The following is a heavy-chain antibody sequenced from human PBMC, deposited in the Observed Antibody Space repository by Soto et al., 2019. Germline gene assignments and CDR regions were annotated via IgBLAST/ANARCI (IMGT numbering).Heavy chain of an antibody. CDR1: GGTFSSYA. J-gene: IGHJ4*02. CDR2: IIPIFGTA. Sequence: QVQLVQSGAEVKKPGSSVKVSCKASGGTFSSYAISWVRQAPGQGLEWMGGIIPIFGTANYAQKFQGRVTITADESTSTAYMELSSLRSEDTAVYYWARVGDFWSGYYIPYFDYWGQGTLVTVSS. V-gene: IGHV1-69*01. D-gene: IGHD3-3*01. CDR3: ARVGDFWSGYYIPYFDY.